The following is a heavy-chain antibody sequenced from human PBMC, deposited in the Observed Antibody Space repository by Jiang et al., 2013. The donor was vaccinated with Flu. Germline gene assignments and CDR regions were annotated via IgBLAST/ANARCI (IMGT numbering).Heavy chain of an antibody. CDR1: GHTFTSYQ. D-gene: IGHD4-17*01. CDR3: AGNGDYGPWSVFDI. CDR2: VNPSGGSP. J-gene: IGHJ3*02. Sequence: EVKKPGASVKVSCKASGHTFTSYQMHWVRQAPGQGLEWMGTVNPSGGSPSYAQKFQGRVTMTSDTSTSTVYMEMSSLRSEDTAVYYCAGNGDYGPWSVFDIWGQGTMVTVSS. V-gene: IGHV1-46*03.